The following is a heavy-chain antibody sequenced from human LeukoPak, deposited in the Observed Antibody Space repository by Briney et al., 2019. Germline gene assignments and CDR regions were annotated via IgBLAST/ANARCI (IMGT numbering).Heavy chain of an antibody. CDR2: IIYGGRT. Sequence: SETLSLTCSVSGASFSSVSDYWGWFRQSPGEGLEWIGSIIYGGRTYYNPSLKSRVTMSVDTSKNQFSVMMRSVTAADTAVYYCARHDYDSTGSYWGYYFDYWGQGTLVTVSS. CDR3: ARHDYDSTGSYWGYYFDY. CDR1: GASFSSVSDY. D-gene: IGHD3-22*01. J-gene: IGHJ4*02. V-gene: IGHV4-39*01.